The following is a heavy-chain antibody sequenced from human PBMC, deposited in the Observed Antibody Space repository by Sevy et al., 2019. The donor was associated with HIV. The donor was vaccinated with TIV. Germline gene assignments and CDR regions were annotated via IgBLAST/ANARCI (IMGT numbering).Heavy chain of an antibody. Sequence: GGSLRLSCVASGFTFSSYEMNWVRQAPWKGLVWLSYISNSGTTISYSDSVRGRFTISRDNARNSLYLQMNSLRAEDTAVYYCARDLPPSATTVPHFDYWGQGTLVTVSS. CDR2: ISNSGTTI. V-gene: IGHV3-48*03. J-gene: IGHJ4*02. D-gene: IGHD4-17*01. CDR3: ARDLPPSATTVPHFDY. CDR1: GFTFSSYE.